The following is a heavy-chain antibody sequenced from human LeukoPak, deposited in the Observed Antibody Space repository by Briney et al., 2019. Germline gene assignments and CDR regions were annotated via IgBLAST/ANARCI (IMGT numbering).Heavy chain of an antibody. CDR3: ARALYTFGPNNWFDP. J-gene: IGHJ5*02. D-gene: IGHD3-16*01. Sequence: GGSLRLSCAASGFTFTNYAMSWVRQAPGKGLEWVSVISGSASSTYYADSVKGRFTISRDNSKNTLYLQMNSLRAEDTAVYYCARALYTFGPNNWFDPWGQGTLVTVSS. CDR1: GFTFTNYA. V-gene: IGHV3-23*01. CDR2: ISGSASST.